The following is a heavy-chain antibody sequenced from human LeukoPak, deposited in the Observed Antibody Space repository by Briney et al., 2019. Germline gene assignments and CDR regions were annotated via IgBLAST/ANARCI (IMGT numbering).Heavy chain of an antibody. J-gene: IGHJ6*03. CDR3: AKTYSSSRAHYYYYYYMGV. V-gene: IGHV3-23*01. Sequence: GGSLRLSCATSGFTFNTYAMSWVRQAPGKGLEWVSNISGSGRGGRTYYADSVKGRFTISRDNSKNTLYLQVNSLRAEDTAVYYCAKTYSSSRAHYYYYYYMGVWGKGTTVTISS. CDR2: ISGSGRGGRT. CDR1: GFTFNTYA. D-gene: IGHD6-13*01.